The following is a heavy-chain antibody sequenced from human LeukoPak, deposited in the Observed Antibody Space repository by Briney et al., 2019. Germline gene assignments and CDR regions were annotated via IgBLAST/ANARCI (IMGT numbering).Heavy chain of an antibody. D-gene: IGHD3-16*01. V-gene: IGHV4-34*01. CDR2: MTQSGST. J-gene: IGHJ3*01. CDR1: GGALSGYF. CDR3: ARYLGGGNFDL. Sequence: SETLSLTCAVYGGALSGYFWTWIRQSPGKGPEWIEEMTQSGSTNSNPSLKSRVTVSADTSKNQLSLKLSSVTAADTAVYYCARYLGGGNFDLWGQGTMVTVSA.